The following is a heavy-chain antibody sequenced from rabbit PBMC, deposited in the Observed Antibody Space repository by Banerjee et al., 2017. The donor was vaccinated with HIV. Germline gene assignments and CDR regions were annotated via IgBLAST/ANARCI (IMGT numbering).Heavy chain of an antibody. V-gene: IGHV1S45*01. CDR2: IAAGSSGST. CDR3: ARAPYGVPYWAFNF. Sequence: QEQLEESGGDLVKPEGSLTLTCTASGFSFSSGYWICWVRQAPGKGLEWIACIAAGSSGSTYYATWAKGRFIVSKTSSTTVTLQVTSLTAADTATYFCARAPYGVPYWAFNFWGQGTLVTVS. D-gene: IGHD2-1*01. J-gene: IGHJ3*01. CDR1: GFSFSSGYW.